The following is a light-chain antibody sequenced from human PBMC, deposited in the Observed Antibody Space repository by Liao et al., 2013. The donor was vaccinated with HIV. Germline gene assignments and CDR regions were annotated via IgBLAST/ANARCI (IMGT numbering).Light chain of an antibody. Sequence: SYXLTQPPSVSVSPGQTARITCSGDALSKQYSYWYQLRPGQAPVLVINKDTERPSGIPERFSGSNSGNTATLTISRVEAGDEADYYCQVWDTSSDHQVFGGGTKLTVL. CDR2: KDT. V-gene: IGLV3-25*02. CDR1: ALSKQY. CDR3: QVWDTSSDHQV. J-gene: IGLJ3*02.